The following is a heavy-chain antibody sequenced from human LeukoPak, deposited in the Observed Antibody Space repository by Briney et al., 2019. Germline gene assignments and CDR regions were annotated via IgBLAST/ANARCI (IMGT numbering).Heavy chain of an antibody. D-gene: IGHD6-19*01. CDR3: ARDLEYSSERSANY. V-gene: IGHV1-2*02. CDR2: INPNSGGT. J-gene: IGHJ4*02. CDR1: GHTFTGYY. Sequence: GASVKVSCKASGHTFTGYYMHCVRQAPGEGLEWMGWINPNSGGTYYAQKFQGRVTMTRDTSISTAYMELSRLRPDDTAVYYCARDLEYSSERSANYWGQGTLVTVSS.